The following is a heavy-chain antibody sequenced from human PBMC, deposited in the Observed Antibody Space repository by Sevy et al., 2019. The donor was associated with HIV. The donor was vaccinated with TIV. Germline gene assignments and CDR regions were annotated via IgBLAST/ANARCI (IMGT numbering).Heavy chain of an antibody. CDR1: GLTLRTYG. Sequence: GGSLRLSCAVSGLTLRTYGMHWVRQAPGKGLEWVAVISYDGSSKYYGDSVKGRFTISRDNSKNTLYLQMNILTIEDTAVYYCAREGGHTSAWTPGKYWGQGTQVTVSS. V-gene: IGHV3-30*03. CDR3: AREGGHTSAWTPGKY. CDR2: ISYDGSSK. D-gene: IGHD6-19*01. J-gene: IGHJ4*02.